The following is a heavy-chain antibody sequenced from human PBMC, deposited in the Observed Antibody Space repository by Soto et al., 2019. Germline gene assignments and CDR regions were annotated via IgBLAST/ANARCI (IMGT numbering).Heavy chain of an antibody. J-gene: IGHJ4*02. Sequence: ASVKVSCKASGYTFNTYYISWLRQAPGQGLEWIGWISTYNGNTNYVPKFQGRITMTTDTSTSTAYMELRSLRSDHTALYFCARDTSNYFDFWGQGTPVTVSS. D-gene: IGHD2-2*01. CDR3: ARDTSNYFDF. CDR2: ISTYNGNT. CDR1: GYTFNTYY. V-gene: IGHV1-18*01.